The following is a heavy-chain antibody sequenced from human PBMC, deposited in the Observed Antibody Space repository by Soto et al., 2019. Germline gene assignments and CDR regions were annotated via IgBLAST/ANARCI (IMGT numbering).Heavy chain of an antibody. D-gene: IGHD6-19*01. CDR1: GFTFSSYG. CDR2: ISYDGSNK. Sequence: GGSLRLSCAASGFTFSSYGMHWVRQAPGKGLEWVAVISYDGSNKYYADSVKGRFTISRDNSKNTLYLQMNSLRAEDTAVYYCAKSIAVAGPSFDYWGQGTLVTVSS. CDR3: AKSIAVAGPSFDY. V-gene: IGHV3-30*18. J-gene: IGHJ4*02.